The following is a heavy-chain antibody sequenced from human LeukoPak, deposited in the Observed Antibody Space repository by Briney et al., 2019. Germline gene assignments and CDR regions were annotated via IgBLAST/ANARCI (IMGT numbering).Heavy chain of an antibody. V-gene: IGHV3-23*01. Sequence: PGGSLRLSCAASGFTFGSYAMSWVRQAPGRGLDWISAITDSGGDTYYADSVKGRFTISRDNSKNTLYLQMNSLRAEDAAVYYCAKGSSPSRPYYFDYWGPGTLVTVSS. CDR1: GFTFGSYA. CDR3: AKGSSPSRPYYFDY. CDR2: ITDSGGDT. D-gene: IGHD1-26*01. J-gene: IGHJ4*02.